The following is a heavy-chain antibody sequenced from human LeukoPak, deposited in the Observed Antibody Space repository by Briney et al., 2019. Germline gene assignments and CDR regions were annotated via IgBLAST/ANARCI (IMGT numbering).Heavy chain of an antibody. J-gene: IGHJ3*02. CDR3: AREIIAAAVYDAFDI. V-gene: IGHV3-21*01. CDR2: ISSRSNYI. D-gene: IGHD6-25*01. Sequence: GGSLRLSCAASGFTFSSYSMNWVRQAPGKGLEWVSSISSRSNYIYYADSVKGRFTISRDNAKNSLDLQMNSLRAEDTAVYYCAREIIAAAVYDAFDIWGQGTVVTVSS. CDR1: GFTFSSYS.